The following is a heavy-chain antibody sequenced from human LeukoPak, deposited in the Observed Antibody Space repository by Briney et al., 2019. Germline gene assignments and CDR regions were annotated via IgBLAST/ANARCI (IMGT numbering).Heavy chain of an antibody. J-gene: IGHJ4*02. CDR1: GYTFTSYG. CDR3: ARVLSQCGGDCYSDY. Sequence: ASVKVSCKASGYTFTSYGISWVRQAPGQGLEWMGWISAYNGNTNYAQKLQGRVTMTTDTSTSTAYMELRSLRSDDTAVYYSARVLSQCGGDCYSDYWGQGTLVTVSS. CDR2: ISAYNGNT. D-gene: IGHD2-21*01. V-gene: IGHV1-18*01.